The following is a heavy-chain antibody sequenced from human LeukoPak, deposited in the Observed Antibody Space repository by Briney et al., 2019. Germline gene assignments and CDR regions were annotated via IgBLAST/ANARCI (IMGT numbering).Heavy chain of an antibody. Sequence: GGSLRLSCAASGFTFSSYSMNWVRQAPGKGLEWVSYISSSSTIYYADSVKGRFTISRDNAKNSLYLQMNSLRDEDTAVYYCARDPSGYCPFDYWGQGTLVTVSS. CDR2: ISSSSTI. CDR3: ARDPSGYCPFDY. V-gene: IGHV3-48*02. J-gene: IGHJ4*02. CDR1: GFTFSSYS. D-gene: IGHD3-22*01.